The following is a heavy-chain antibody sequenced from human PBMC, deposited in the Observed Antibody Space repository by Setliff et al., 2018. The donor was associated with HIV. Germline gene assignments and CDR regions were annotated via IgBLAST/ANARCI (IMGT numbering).Heavy chain of an antibody. J-gene: IGHJ4*02. CDR1: GGSITSGNYY. V-gene: IGHV4-30-4*08. CDR3: ARQQHSSDLKIWNY. D-gene: IGHD6-13*01. CDR2: ISYSGST. Sequence: SETLSLTCNASGGSITSGNYYWTWIRQPPGKGLEWIGYISYSGSTYYNPSLESQFAISLDTSKNQFSLTLTSVTAADTAVYYCARQQHSSDLKIWNYWGQGTLVTVSS.